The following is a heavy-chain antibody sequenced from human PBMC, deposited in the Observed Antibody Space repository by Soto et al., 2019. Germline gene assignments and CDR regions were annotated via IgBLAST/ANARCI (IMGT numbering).Heavy chain of an antibody. V-gene: IGHV4-39*01. J-gene: IGHJ6*02. CDR1: GGSISSSRFY. Sequence: ETLSLTCSVSGGSISSSRFYWAWIRQPPGKGLEWIGNVYYSGSTYYNPSVESRVTISIDTSKNQFSLNLSSVTAADTAVYYCTRHYYDLAGDDYYYGMDVWGQGTTV. CDR3: TRHYYDLAGDDYYYGMDV. D-gene: IGHD3-3*01. CDR2: VYYSGST.